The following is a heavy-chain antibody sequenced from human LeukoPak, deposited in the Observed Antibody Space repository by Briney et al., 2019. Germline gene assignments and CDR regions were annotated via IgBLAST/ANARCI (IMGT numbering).Heavy chain of an antibody. D-gene: IGHD6-19*01. J-gene: IGHJ4*02. CDR3: ARLASSGWSHCDY. CDR2: IYYSGST. CDR1: GGSISGYY. Sequence: SETLSLTCTVSGGSISGYYWSWIRQPPGKGPEWIGYIYYSGSTNYNPSLKSRVTITVDTSKNQISLKMNSVTAADTAVYYCARLASSGWSHCDYWCQGTLVTVSS. V-gene: IGHV4-59*08.